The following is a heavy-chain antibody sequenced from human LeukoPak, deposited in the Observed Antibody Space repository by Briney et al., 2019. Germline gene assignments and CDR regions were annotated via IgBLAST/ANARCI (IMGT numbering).Heavy chain of an antibody. V-gene: IGHV3-23*01. CDR1: GFTFDYSA. CDR2: INTGDIT. CDR3: VKGGFTYYDD. J-gene: IGHJ4*02. D-gene: IGHD3-22*01. Sequence: GRSLRLSCAASGFTFDYSATTWVRQAPEKGLEWVSTINTGDITFYANSVKGRFTISRDNSKNALFLQMNSLRAEDTAIYYCVKGGFTYYDDWGQATLVSVSS.